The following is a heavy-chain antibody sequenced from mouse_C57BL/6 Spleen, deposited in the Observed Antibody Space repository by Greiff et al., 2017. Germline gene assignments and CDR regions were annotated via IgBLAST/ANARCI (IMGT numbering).Heavy chain of an antibody. CDR3: ARGAYGSSY. V-gene: IGHV1-69*01. CDR2: IDPSASYT. CDR1: GYTFTSYW. Sequence: QVQLQQPGAELVMPGASVKLSCKASGYTFTSYWMHWVKQRPGQGLEWIGEIDPSASYTNYNQKFKGKSTLTVDKSSSAAYMQLSSLTSEDSAVYYCARGAYGSSYWGQGTTLTVSS. D-gene: IGHD1-1*01. J-gene: IGHJ2*01.